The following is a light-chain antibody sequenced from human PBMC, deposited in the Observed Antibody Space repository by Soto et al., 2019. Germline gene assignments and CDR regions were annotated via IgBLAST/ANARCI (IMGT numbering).Light chain of an antibody. J-gene: IGLJ1*01. CDR1: SSNIGSNT. CDR3: AAWDDSLNGYV. Sequence: QSVLSQPPSASGTPGQRVTISCSGSSSNIGSNTVSWYQQFPGTAPKLLIYFNIQRPSGVPDRFSGSKSGTSASLATSGLQSEDEADYYCAAWDDSLNGYVFGTGTKGTVL. CDR2: FNI. V-gene: IGLV1-44*01.